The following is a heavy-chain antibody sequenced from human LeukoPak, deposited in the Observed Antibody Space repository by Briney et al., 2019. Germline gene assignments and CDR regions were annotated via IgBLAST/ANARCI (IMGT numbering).Heavy chain of an antibody. Sequence: GGSLRLSCAGSGFTFSSYDMHWVRQVTGKGLEWVSAIGTVADTYYPDSVKGRFTISRENAKNSLYLQMNSLRVGDTAVYYCARAGSGNRWANYGMDDWGQGTTVIVSS. V-gene: IGHV3-13*01. CDR2: IGTVADT. J-gene: IGHJ6*02. CDR1: GFTFSSYD. CDR3: ARAGSGNRWANYGMDD. D-gene: IGHD1-1*01.